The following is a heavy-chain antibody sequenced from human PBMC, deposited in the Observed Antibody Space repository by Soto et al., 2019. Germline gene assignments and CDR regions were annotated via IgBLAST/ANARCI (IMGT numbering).Heavy chain of an antibody. CDR1: GFTFSSYG. J-gene: IGHJ4*02. V-gene: IGHV3-30*18. Sequence: QVQLVESGGGVVQPGRSLRLSCAASGFTFSSYGMHWVRQAPGKGLEWVAVISYDGSNKYYADSVKGRFTISRDNSKNTLYLQMNSLRAEDTAVYYCAKDASMLRGVFDYWGQGTLVTVSS. CDR3: AKDASMLRGVFDY. D-gene: IGHD3-10*01. CDR2: ISYDGSNK.